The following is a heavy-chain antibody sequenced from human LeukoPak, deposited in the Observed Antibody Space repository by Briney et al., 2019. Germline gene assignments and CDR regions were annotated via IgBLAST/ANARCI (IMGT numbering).Heavy chain of an antibody. J-gene: IGHJ4*02. CDR3: AKDAQSTVEYSNCPEH. CDR2: IRSDKSNI. CDR1: GFIFNHHA. D-gene: IGHD4-11*01. V-gene: IGHV3-30*02. Sequence: GGSLRLSCTASGFIFNHHAMHWVRQAPGKGREWVADIRSDKSNIFYADSGRGRFTISRDVSRKTVYLQMESMAAADTAIYYCAKDAQSTVEYSNCPEHWGQGALVTVAS.